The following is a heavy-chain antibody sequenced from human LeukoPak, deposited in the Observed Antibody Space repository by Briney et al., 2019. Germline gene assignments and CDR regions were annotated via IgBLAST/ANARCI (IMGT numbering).Heavy chain of an antibody. J-gene: IGHJ6*02. CDR3: ARTPHLYSGMDA. D-gene: IGHD3-16*01. V-gene: IGHV3-30-3*01. CDR2: TSYDGNNK. CDR1: GFTFSSYA. Sequence: GRSLRLSCAASGFTFSSYAMHWVRQAPGKGLEWVAVTSYDGNNKYYADSVKGRFTISRDNSKNTLYLQVNGLRAEDTAVYYCARTPHLYSGMDAWGQGTTVTVSS.